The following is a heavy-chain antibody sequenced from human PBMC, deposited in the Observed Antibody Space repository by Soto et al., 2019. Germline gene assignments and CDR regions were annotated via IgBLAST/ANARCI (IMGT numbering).Heavy chain of an antibody. CDR2: IIPIFGTA. D-gene: IGHD2-15*01. V-gene: IGHV1-69*13. CDR1: RVAFSKFI. CDR3: AREENCSDGICYSEYFQR. Sequence: SVKVSCKASRVAFSKFIVTWVRQAPGLGLEWVGGIIPIFGTANYAQKFQGRVTITADDSTSTSYMEVNNLRYEDTAVYYCAREENCSDGICYSEYFQRWGQGTLVTVSS. J-gene: IGHJ1*01.